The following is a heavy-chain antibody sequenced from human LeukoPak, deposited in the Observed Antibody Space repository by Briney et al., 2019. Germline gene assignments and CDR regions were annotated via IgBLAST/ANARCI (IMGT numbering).Heavy chain of an antibody. CDR3: ASRSIVVVPAALSLAYMDV. D-gene: IGHD2-2*01. V-gene: IGHV3-30-3*01. CDR1: GFTFSSYA. J-gene: IGHJ6*03. CDR2: ISYDGSNK. Sequence: GRSLRLSCAASGFTFSSYAMHWVRQAPGKGLEWVAVISYDGSNKYYADSVKGRFTISRDNSKNTLYLQMNSLRAEDTAVYYCASRSIVVVPAALSLAYMDVWGKGTTVTVSS.